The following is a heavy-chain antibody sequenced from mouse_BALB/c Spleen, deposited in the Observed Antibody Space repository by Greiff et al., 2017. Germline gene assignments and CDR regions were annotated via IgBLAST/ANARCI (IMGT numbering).Heavy chain of an antibody. D-gene: IGHD2-2*01. CDR1: GYTFTSYW. CDR2: IYPGDGDT. V-gene: IGHV1-87*01. J-gene: IGHJ4*01. Sequence: QVQLQQSGAELARPGASVKLSCKASGYTFTSYWMQWVKQRPGQGLEWIGAIYPGDGDTRYTQKFKGKATLTADKSSSTAYMQLSSLASEDSAVYYCARWGYDFMDYWGQGTSVTVSS. CDR3: ARWGYDFMDY.